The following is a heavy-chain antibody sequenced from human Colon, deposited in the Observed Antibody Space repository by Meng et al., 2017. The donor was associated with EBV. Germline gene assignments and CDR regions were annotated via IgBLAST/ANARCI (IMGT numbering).Heavy chain of an antibody. CDR3: ASSDCSGGTCYLDC. Sequence: GRLHTGAAGLLKPYGTLSFTCTVYGGSFSDSYWTWIRQPPGKGLEWIGEINQVGSTTYNPSLKSRVTISVDTSKNQFSLKLSSVTAADAAVYYCASSDCSGGTCYLDCWGQGTLVTVSS. J-gene: IGHJ4*02. D-gene: IGHD2-15*01. CDR2: INQVGST. CDR1: GGSFSDSY. V-gene: IGHV4-34*01.